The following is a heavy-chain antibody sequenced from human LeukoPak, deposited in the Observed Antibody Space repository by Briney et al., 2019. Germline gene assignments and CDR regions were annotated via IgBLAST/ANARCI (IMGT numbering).Heavy chain of an antibody. CDR1: GFTFNNYA. CDR2: MKGNGDT. D-gene: IGHD2-2*03. CDR3: ARASWISSADAVR. J-gene: IGHJ4*02. V-gene: IGHV3-23*01. Sequence: GGSLRLSCAAVGFTFNNYAMSWVRQSPARGLEWVSSMKGNGDTYFADSVKGRFILSRDDSRNTVFLQLNNLRVEDTGIYYCARASWISSADAVRWGQGTVVTVFS.